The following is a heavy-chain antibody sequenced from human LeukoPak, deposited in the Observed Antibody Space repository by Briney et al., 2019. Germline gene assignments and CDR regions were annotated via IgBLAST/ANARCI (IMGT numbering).Heavy chain of an antibody. CDR2: ISGTGGST. CDR1: GFTFSAYA. CDR3: AKRVGSYHFDS. J-gene: IGHJ4*02. Sequence: GGSLRLSCAASGFTFSAYAMSWVRQAPGKGLEWLSYISGTGGSTYYADSVKGRFTISRDNSKNTLYLQMNSLRAEDTALYYCAKRVGSYHFDSWGQGTLVTVSS. V-gene: IGHV3-23*01. D-gene: IGHD3-16*02.